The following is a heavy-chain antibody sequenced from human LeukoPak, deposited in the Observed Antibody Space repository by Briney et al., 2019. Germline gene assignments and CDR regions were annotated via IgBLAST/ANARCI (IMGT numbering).Heavy chain of an antibody. CDR2: MYYSGST. CDR1: GASISNYY. J-gene: IGHJ3*02. D-gene: IGHD1-26*01. CDR3: ARGGSIVGTIPHDTFDI. V-gene: IGHV4-59*01. Sequence: PSETLSLTCTVSGASISNYYWSWIRQPPGKGLDWIAYMYYSGSTNYNPSLKSRVAISLDTSKNQFSLKLSSVTAADTAVYYCARGGSIVGTIPHDTFDIWGQGTTVTVSS.